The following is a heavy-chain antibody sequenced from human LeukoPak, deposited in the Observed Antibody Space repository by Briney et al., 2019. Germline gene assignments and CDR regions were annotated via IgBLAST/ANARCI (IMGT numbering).Heavy chain of an antibody. CDR2: INPNSGGT. CDR3: ARAHSSGWYGGSWFDP. V-gene: IGHV1-2*02. J-gene: IGHJ5*02. D-gene: IGHD6-19*01. CDR1: GYTFTGYY. Sequence: ASVKVSCKTSGYTFTGYYMHWVRQAPGQGLEWMGWINPNSGGTNYAQNFQGRVTMTRDTSTSTAYMELSRLRSDDTAVYFCARAHSSGWYGGSWFDPWGQGTLVTVSS.